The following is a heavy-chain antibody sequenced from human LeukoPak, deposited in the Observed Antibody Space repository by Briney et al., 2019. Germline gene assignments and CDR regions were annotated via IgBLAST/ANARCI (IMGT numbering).Heavy chain of an antibody. CDR1: GFTVSTNY. V-gene: IGHV3-53*01. CDR3: ARDGAPGWPHTY. CDR2: IYNDGGT. Sequence: RGSLRLSYAASGFTVSTNYMSWVRQAPGKGPEWVSVIYNDGGTDYADSVKGRFVISRDNSKNTVYLQMNSLRVDDTAVYYCARDGAPGWPHTYWRQGTVVTVSS. J-gene: IGHJ4*02. D-gene: IGHD2-15*01.